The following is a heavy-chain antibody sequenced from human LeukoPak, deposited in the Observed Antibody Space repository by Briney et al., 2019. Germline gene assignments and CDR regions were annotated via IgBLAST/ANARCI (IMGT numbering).Heavy chain of an antibody. V-gene: IGHV3-74*01. D-gene: IGHD5-12*01. J-gene: IGHJ4*02. CDR1: GFTFSKYW. CDR3: ATKQWLAPPPDS. Sequence: GGSLRLSCAASGFTFSKYWMLWVRQAPGKGLESVSRINTDGTVTTYADPVKGRFTVSRDNADNTMFVQMNSVRDEDTAVYYCATKQWLAPPPDSWGQGTPVTVSS. CDR2: INTDGTVT.